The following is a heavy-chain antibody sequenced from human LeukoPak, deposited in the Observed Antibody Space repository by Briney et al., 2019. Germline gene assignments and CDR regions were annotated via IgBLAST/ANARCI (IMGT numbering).Heavy chain of an antibody. J-gene: IGHJ3*02. Sequence: SETLSLTCTVSGYSISSGYYWGWIRQPPGKGLEWIGSIYHSGSTYYNPSLKSRVTISVDTSKNQFSLQLNSVTPEDTAVYYCAREVAGTCAFDIWGQGTMVTISS. CDR3: AREVAGTCAFDI. V-gene: IGHV4-38-2*02. CDR2: IYHSGST. CDR1: GYSISSGYY. D-gene: IGHD6-19*01.